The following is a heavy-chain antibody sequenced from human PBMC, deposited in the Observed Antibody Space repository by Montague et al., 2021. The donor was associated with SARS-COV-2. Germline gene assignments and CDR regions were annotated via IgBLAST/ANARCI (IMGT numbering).Heavy chain of an antibody. CDR1: GGSFSRYY. CDR2: ISQSGNT. D-gene: IGHD2-2*02. Sequence: SETLSLTCAVSGGSFSRYYRSWIRQPPGKGLEWIGEISQSGNTKYNPSLQSRVSISLDTSRNQFSLKVSSVTAADTAIYYCARLVDGIVPSPILGLGPYYSFYYMDVWGKGTTVAVSS. J-gene: IGHJ6*03. V-gene: IGHV4-34*01. CDR3: ARLVDGIVPSPILGLGPYYSFYYMDV.